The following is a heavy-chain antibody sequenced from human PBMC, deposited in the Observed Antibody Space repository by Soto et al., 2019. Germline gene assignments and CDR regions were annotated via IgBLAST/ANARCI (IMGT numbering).Heavy chain of an antibody. V-gene: IGHV1-69*01. J-gene: IGHJ4*02. Sequence: QVQLVQSGAEVKKPGSSVKVSWKASGGTFSSYAISWVRQAPGQGLEWMGGIIPIFGTANYAQKFQGRVTITSDESTSTAYMELSSLRSEDTAVYYCAREGMVRGVIAYYFDYWGQGTLVTVSS. CDR3: AREGMVRGVIAYYFDY. D-gene: IGHD3-10*01. CDR2: IIPIFGTA. CDR1: GGTFSSYA.